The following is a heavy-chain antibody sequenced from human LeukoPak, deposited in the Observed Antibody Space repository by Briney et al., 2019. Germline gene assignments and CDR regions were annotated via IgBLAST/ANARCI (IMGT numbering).Heavy chain of an antibody. V-gene: IGHV3-72*01. Sequence: GGSLRLSCAASGFTVSSNYMSWVRQAPGKGLEWVGRPRNKANGYTTEYAASVKGRFTISRDDSKTSLYLQMNSLKTEDTAVYYCTRTEYCSAGRCYSDYFDSWGQGTLVTVS. CDR1: GFTVSSNY. D-gene: IGHD2-15*01. CDR2: PRNKANGYTT. J-gene: IGHJ4*02. CDR3: TRTEYCSAGRCYSDYFDS.